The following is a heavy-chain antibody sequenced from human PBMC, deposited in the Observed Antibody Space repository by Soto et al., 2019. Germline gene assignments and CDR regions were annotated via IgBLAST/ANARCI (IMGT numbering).Heavy chain of an antibody. D-gene: IGHD3-22*01. CDR1: GGSVSSGSYY. CDR3: ARGSSGYYRDY. J-gene: IGHJ4*02. V-gene: IGHV4-61*01. Sequence: PSETLSLTCTVSGGSVSSGSYYWSWIRQPPGKGLGWIGYIYYSGSTNYNPSLKSRVTISVDTSKNQFSLKLSSVTAADTAVYYCARGSSGYYRDYWGQGTLVTVSS. CDR2: IYYSGST.